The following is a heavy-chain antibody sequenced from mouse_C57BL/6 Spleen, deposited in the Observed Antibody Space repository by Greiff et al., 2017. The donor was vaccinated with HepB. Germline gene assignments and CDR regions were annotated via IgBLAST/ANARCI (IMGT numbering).Heavy chain of an antibody. CDR1: GYTFTSYD. J-gene: IGHJ4*01. Sequence: VMLVESGPELVKPGASVKLSCKASGYTFTSYDINWVKQRPGQGLEWIGWIYPRDGSTKYNEKFKGKATLTVDTSSSTAYMELHSLTSEDSAVYFCASAYYSNAMDYWGQGTSVTVSS. CDR3: ASAYYSNAMDY. V-gene: IGHV1-85*01. D-gene: IGHD2-5*01. CDR2: IYPRDGST.